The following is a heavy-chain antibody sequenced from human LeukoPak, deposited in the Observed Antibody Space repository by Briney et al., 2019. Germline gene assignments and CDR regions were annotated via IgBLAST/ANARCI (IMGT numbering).Heavy chain of an antibody. D-gene: IGHD1-26*01. CDR3: ARDRGSYWYFDL. Sequence: PSETLSLTCTVSGGSISSSSYYWGWIRQPPGKGLEWIGSIYYSGSTNYNPSLKSRVTISVDTSKNQFSLKLSSVTAADTAVYYCARDRGSYWYFDLWGRGTLVTVSS. CDR1: GGSISSSSYY. CDR2: IYYSGST. V-gene: IGHV4-39*07. J-gene: IGHJ2*01.